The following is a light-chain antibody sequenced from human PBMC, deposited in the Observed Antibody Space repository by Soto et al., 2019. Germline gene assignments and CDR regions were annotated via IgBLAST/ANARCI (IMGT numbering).Light chain of an antibody. CDR2: VAS. Sequence: DIPLTQSPSSLAASVGDRVTITCRTSQSISGNLHWYQQKPGKAPNLLIYVASNLQNGVPSRFSGSGSGTDFTLTISSLQPEDFATYYCQQSYGASFTFGPGTRVDIK. V-gene: IGKV1-39*01. CDR1: QSISGN. J-gene: IGKJ3*01. CDR3: QQSYGASFT.